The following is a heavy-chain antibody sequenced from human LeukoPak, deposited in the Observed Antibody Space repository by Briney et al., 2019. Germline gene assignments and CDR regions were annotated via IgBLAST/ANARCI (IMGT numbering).Heavy chain of an antibody. V-gene: IGHV1-46*01. CDR1: GYTFTSYY. J-gene: IGHJ4*02. CDR2: INPRSSST. D-gene: IGHD3-22*01. CDR3: ARPRVEHDYDSRGSFDS. Sequence: ASVKVSCKASGYTFTSYYIHWVRQAPGQGLVWMGIINPRSSSTTYAQKFQGRVNMTRDTSTSTVYMEVRSLRSEDAAVYYSARPRVEHDYDSRGSFDSWGQGTLVIVSS.